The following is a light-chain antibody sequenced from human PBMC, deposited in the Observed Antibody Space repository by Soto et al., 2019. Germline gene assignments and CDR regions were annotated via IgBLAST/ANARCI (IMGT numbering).Light chain of an antibody. CDR2: GAS. Sequence: EIVMTQSPATLSVSPGQRATLSCRASQSVSSNLAWYQQKPGQAPRLLISGASIRSTGIPARFSGSGSGTDFTLTISSLQPEDFATYYCQQTLSFPPTFGQGTKV. V-gene: IGKV3-15*01. J-gene: IGKJ1*01. CDR3: QQTLSFPPT. CDR1: QSVSSN.